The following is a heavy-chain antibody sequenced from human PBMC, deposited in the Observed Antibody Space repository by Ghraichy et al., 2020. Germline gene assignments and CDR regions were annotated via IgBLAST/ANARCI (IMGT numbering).Heavy chain of an antibody. CDR3: ARAPSPYFDSSCHFEH. D-gene: IGHD3-22*01. J-gene: IGHJ4*02. Sequence: SVKVSCKASGGSFSSYAISWVRQAPGQGLEWLGGLMPVYGTPNYAQNFQGRVTITADESTSTAYMELSSLRFDDTAVYFCARAPSPYFDSSCHFEHWGQGTLVTFSS. CDR2: LMPVYGTP. V-gene: IGHV1-69*13. CDR1: GGSFSSYA.